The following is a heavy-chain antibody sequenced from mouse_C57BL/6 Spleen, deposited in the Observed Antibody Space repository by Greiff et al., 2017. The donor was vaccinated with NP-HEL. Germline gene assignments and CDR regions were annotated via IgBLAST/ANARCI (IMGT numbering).Heavy chain of an antibody. J-gene: IGHJ3*01. CDR1: GYTFTDYE. CDR3: TRGRDGSSYGFAY. V-gene: IGHV1-15*01. D-gene: IGHD1-1*01. CDR2: IAPETGGT. Sequence: VQLQQSGAELVRPGASVTLSCKASGYTFTDYEMHWVKQTPVHGLEWIGAIAPETGGTAYNQKFKGKAILTADKSSSTAYMELRSLTSEDSAVYYCTRGRDGSSYGFAYWGQGTLVTVSA.